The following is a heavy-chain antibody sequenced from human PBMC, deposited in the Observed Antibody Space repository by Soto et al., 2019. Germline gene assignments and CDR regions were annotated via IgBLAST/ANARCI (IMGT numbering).Heavy chain of an antibody. CDR2: IIPIFGTT. J-gene: IGHJ4*02. CDR1: GDIFSGYS. D-gene: IGHD5-12*01. CDR3: XXXXGSXYDPGDY. Sequence: QVQLVQSGAEVKKPGSSVKVSCKTSGDIFSGYSISWVRQAPGQGLEWMGGIIPIFGTTNYAQRFHGRVTITADKSTXXXXXXXXXXXXXXXXXXXXXXXXGSXYDPGDYWGQGTLVTVSS. V-gene: IGHV1-69*14.